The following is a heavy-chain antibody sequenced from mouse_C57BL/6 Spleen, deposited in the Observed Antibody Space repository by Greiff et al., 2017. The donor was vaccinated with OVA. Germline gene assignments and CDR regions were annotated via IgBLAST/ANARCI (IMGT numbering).Heavy chain of an antibody. V-gene: IGHV1-80*01. D-gene: IGHD1-1*01. CDR3: ARAYYYGSSYEYFDV. Sequence: QVQLKQSGAELVKPGASVKISCKASGYAFSSYWMNWVKQRPGKGLEWIGQIYPGDGDTNYNGKFKGKATLTADKSSSTAYMQLSSLTSEDSAVYFCARAYYYGSSYEYFDVWGTGTTVTVSS. CDR2: IYPGDGDT. CDR1: GYAFSSYW. J-gene: IGHJ1*03.